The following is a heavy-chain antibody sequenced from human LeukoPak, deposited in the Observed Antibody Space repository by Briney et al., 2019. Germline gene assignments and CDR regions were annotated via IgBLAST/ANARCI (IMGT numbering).Heavy chain of an antibody. D-gene: IGHD2-15*01. CDR3: ANIHYCSGGSCYSHYYYYGMDV. CDR1: GFTFSSYA. Sequence: PGGSLRLSCAASGFTFSSYAMHWVRQAPGKGLEWVAVISYDGSNKYYADSVKGRFTISRDNSKNTLYLQMNSLRAEDTAVYYCANIHYCSGGSCYSHYYYYGMDVWGQGTTVTVSS. J-gene: IGHJ6*02. CDR2: ISYDGSNK. V-gene: IGHV3-30*04.